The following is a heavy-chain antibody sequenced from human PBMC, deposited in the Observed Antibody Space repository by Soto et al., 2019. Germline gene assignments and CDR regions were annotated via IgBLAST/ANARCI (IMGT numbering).Heavy chain of an antibody. J-gene: IGHJ4*02. V-gene: IGHV2-5*02. Sequence: QITLRESGPTLVKPTQTLTLTCTFSGFSLTTTGVGLGWIRQAPGNALEWLALIYWDDDKRYSPSLKSRLTXTXDXPKNQVVLTLTNMAPVDTATYYCAHRGVRVTALFDYWGPGTPVTVSS. CDR1: GFSLTTTGVG. CDR2: IYWDDDK. CDR3: AHRGVRVTALFDY. D-gene: IGHD3-16*01.